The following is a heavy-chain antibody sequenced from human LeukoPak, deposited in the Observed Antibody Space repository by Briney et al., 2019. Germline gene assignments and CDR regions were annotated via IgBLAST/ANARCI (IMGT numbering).Heavy chain of an antibody. CDR3: ARAEADCSSTSCYINWFDP. CDR1: SGSFSGYY. V-gene: IGHV4-34*01. D-gene: IGHD2-2*01. Sequence: SETLSLTCAVYSGSFSGYYWSWIRQPPGKGLEWIGEINHSGSTNYNPSLKSRVTISVDTSKNQFSLKLSSVTAADTAVYYCARAEADCSSTSCYINWFDPWGQGTLVTVSS. CDR2: INHSGST. J-gene: IGHJ5*02.